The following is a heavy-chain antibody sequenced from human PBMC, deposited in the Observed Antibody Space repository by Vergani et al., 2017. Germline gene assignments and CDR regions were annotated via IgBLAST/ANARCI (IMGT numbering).Heavy chain of an antibody. D-gene: IGHD3-10*01. CDR3: ARTRLWFGELHYYYYGMDV. J-gene: IGHJ6*02. Sequence: QVQLQESGPGLVKPSETLSLTCTVSGGSVSSGSYYWSWIRQPAGKGLEWIGYIYTSGSTNYNPSLKSRVTISVDTSKNQFSLKLSSVTAADTAVYYCARTRLWFGELHYYYYGMDVWGQGTTVTVSS. CDR2: IYTSGST. CDR1: GGSVSSGSYY. V-gene: IGHV4-61*10.